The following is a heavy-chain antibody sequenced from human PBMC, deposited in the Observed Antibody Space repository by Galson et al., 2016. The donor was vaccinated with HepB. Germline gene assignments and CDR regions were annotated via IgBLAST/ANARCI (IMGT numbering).Heavy chain of an antibody. CDR1: GYVFTSYW. D-gene: IGHD3-10*01. J-gene: IGHJ4*02. Sequence: QSGAEVKKPGESLKISCKASGYVFTSYWIGWVRQMPGKGLEWMGTIYPDDSDTRYNPSFQGQVTISADKSIITAYLQWSSLKASDTAMYYCGRNWGGFGELLPDFWGQGTLVTVSS. CDR3: GRNWGGFGELLPDF. V-gene: IGHV5-51*01. CDR2: IYPDDSDT.